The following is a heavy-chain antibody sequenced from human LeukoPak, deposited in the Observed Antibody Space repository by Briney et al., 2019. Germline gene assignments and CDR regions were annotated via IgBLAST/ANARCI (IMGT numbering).Heavy chain of an antibody. J-gene: IGHJ6*04. CDR1: GYSFTSYW. CDR3: ASSDMNGYGMDV. CDR2: IDPSDSYT. V-gene: IGHV5-10-1*01. Sequence: GESLRISCEGSGYSFTSYWISWVRQMPGKGLEWMGRIDPSDSYTNYSPSFQGHVTNPADKSISTAYLQWSSLKASDTAMYYCASSDMNGYGMDVWGKGTTVTVSS. D-gene: IGHD3-9*01.